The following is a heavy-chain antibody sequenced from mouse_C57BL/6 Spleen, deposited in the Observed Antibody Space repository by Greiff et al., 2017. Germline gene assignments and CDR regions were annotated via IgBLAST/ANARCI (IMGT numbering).Heavy chain of an antibody. CDR2: ISSGSSTN. J-gene: IGHJ2*01. CDR1: GFTFSDYG. V-gene: IGHV5-17*01. D-gene: IGHD2-3*01. CDR3: ARGDGYGDY. Sequence: EVQGVESGGGLVKPGGSLKLSCAASGFTFSDYGMNWVRQAPEKGLEWVAYISSGSSTNYYADTVKGRFTISRDNAKNTLFLQMTSLRSEDTAMYYCARGDGYGDYWGQGTTLTVSS.